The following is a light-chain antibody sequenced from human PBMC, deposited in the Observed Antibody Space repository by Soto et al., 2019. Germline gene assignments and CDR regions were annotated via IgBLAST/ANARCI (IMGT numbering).Light chain of an antibody. Sequence: EIVLTQSPGTLSLSPGERATLSCRASQSVSSDYLAWYQQKAGQVPRLLIYGASSRATGIPDRFSGSGSGTDFTLTIGGLEPEDFEVYYCQQYVRSPLTFGAGTKVDIX. CDR3: QQYVRSPLT. J-gene: IGKJ4*01. CDR2: GAS. V-gene: IGKV3-20*01. CDR1: QSVSSDY.